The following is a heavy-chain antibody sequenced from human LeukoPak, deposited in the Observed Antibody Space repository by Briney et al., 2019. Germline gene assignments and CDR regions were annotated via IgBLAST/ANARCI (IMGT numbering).Heavy chain of an antibody. Sequence: SETLSLTCAVSGGSISSSNWWSWVRQPPGKGLEWIGEIYHSGSTNYNPSLKRRVTISVDKSKNQFSLKLSSVTAADTAVYYCARFAHLFYFDYWGQGTLVTGSS. V-gene: IGHV4-4*02. CDR3: ARFAHLFYFDY. J-gene: IGHJ4*02. CDR2: IYHSGST. CDR1: GGSISSSNW.